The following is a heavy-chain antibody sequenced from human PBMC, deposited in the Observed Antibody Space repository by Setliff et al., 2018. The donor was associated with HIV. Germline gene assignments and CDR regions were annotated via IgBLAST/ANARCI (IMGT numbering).Heavy chain of an antibody. CDR2: ISWDGGTM. V-gene: IGHV3-9*03. CDR1: GFTFDDYA. J-gene: IGHJ6*03. D-gene: IGHD3-10*01. Sequence: GGSLRLSCAASGFTFDDYAMHWVRQVPGKGLEWVSGISWDGGTMGYADSVKGRFTISRDNAKNSLYLQMNSLRAEDMALYHCAKGGYGSGSYYQDYYYYMDVWGKGTTVTVSS. CDR3: AKGGYGSGSYYQDYYYYMDV.